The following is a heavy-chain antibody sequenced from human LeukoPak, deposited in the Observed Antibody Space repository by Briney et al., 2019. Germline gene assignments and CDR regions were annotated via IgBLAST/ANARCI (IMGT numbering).Heavy chain of an antibody. V-gene: IGHV4-59*08. CDR1: CGSIGSYY. Sequence: TSETLSLTCTVACGSIGSYYWSWVRQPPGKELEWIGYIFYTGSTSYNPSLKSRVTISVDTSKNQFSLNLSSVTAADTAVYYCARAPILYYFDCWGQGTLVTVSS. CDR2: IFYTGST. J-gene: IGHJ4*02. CDR3: ARAPILYYFDC.